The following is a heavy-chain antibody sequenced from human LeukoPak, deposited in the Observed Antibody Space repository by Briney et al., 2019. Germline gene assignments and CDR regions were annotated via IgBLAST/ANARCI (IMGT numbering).Heavy chain of an antibody. CDR1: GYTFTGYY. J-gene: IGHJ5*02. CDR3: ARDRGSGSYYLT. V-gene: IGHV1-2*06. CDR2: INPNSGGT. D-gene: IGHD3-10*01. Sequence: ASVKVSCXASGYTFTGYYMHWVRQAPGQGLEWMGRINPNSGGTNYAQKFQGRVTMTRDTSISTAYMELSRLRSDDTAVYYCARDRGSGSYYLTWGQGTLVTVSS.